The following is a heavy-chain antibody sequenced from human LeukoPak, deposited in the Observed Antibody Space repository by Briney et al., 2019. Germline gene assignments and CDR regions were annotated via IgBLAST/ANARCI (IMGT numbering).Heavy chain of an antibody. CDR1: GYSFTSYW. CDR3: ARDYYDSSGYYDY. D-gene: IGHD3-22*01. Sequence: GESLKISCKGSGYSFTSYWIGWVRQMPGKGLEWMGVIYPGDADTRYSPSFQGQVTISADKSISTAYLQWSSLKASDTAMYYCARDYYDSSGYYDYWGQGTLVTVSS. J-gene: IGHJ4*02. CDR2: IYPGDADT. V-gene: IGHV5-51*01.